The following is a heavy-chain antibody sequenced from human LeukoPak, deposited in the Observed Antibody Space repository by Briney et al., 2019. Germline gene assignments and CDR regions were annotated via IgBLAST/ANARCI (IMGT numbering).Heavy chain of an antibody. CDR1: GFTFGDYA. V-gene: IGHV3-23*01. Sequence: GGSLRLSCTASGFTFGDYAMTWVRQAPGKGLEWVSAISGSGGSTYYADSVKGRFTISRDNSKNTLYLQMNSLRAEDTAVYCCAKVASMGTTVTSADYWGQGTLVTVSS. CDR2: ISGSGGST. D-gene: IGHD4-17*01. CDR3: AKVASMGTTVTSADY. J-gene: IGHJ4*02.